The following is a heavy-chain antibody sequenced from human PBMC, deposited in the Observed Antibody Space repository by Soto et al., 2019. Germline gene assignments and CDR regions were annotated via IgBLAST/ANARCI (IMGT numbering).Heavy chain of an antibody. CDR1: GFSLSNYG. CDR2: ISYHGRDE. Sequence: ESGGGVVQPGRSLGLSCAASGFSLSNYGMHWVRQAPGKGLEWVAVISYHGRDEYYADSVKGRFTISRDTSKNTLYLQMNTLRPEDTAVYYCVKDHLMNTVTTGGYWGQGTLVTVSS. V-gene: IGHV3-30*18. CDR3: VKDHLMNTVTTGGY. J-gene: IGHJ4*02. D-gene: IGHD4-17*01.